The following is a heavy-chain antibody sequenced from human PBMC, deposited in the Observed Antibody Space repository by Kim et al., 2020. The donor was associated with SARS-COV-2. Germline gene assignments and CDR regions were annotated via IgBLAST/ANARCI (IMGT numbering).Heavy chain of an antibody. Sequence: ASVKVSCKASGYTFTSYYMYWVRQAPGQGLEWMGIINPSGGSTSYAQKFQGRVTMTRDTSTSTVYMELSSLRSEDTAVYYCARETEVRGVIAFDYCGQGTLVTVFS. CDR1: GYTFTSYY. J-gene: IGHJ4*02. CDR2: INPSGGST. V-gene: IGHV1-46*01. CDR3: ARETEVRGVIAFDY. D-gene: IGHD3-10*01.